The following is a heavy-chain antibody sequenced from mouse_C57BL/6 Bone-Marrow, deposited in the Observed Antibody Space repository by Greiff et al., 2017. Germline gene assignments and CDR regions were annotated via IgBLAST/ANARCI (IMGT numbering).Heavy chain of an antibody. V-gene: IGHV5-6*01. Sequence: EVQVVESGGDLVKPGGSLKLSCAASGFTFSSYGMSWVRQTPDKRLEWVATISSGGSYTYYPDSVKGRFTISRDTAKNTLYLQMSSLKSEDTAMYYCARQYYCGSSYSLDDWGQGTTLTVSS. D-gene: IGHD1-1*01. CDR2: ISSGGSYT. CDR3: ARQYYCGSSYSLDD. CDR1: GFTFSSYG. J-gene: IGHJ2*01.